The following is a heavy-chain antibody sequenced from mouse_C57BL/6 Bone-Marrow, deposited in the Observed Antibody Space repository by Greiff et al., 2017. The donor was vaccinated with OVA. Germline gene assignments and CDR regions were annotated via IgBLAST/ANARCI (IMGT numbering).Heavy chain of an antibody. CDR1: GFTFSDYY. D-gene: IGHD2-4*01. J-gene: IGHJ4*01. CDR2: ISNGGGST. CDR3: ARHGPIYYDYDGYYYAMDY. V-gene: IGHV5-12*01. Sequence: EVNLVESGGGLVQPGGSLKLSCAASGFTFSDYYMYWVRQTPEKRLEWVAYISNGGGSTYYPDTVKGRFTISRDNAKNTLYLQMSRLKSEDTAMYYCARHGPIYYDYDGYYYAMDYWGQGTSVTVSS.